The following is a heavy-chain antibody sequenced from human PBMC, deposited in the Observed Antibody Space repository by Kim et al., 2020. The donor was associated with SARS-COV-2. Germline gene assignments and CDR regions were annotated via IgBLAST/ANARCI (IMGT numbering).Heavy chain of an antibody. CDR3: ARARLVSSEYGFDY. CDR1: GLTVSSNY. Sequence: GGSLRLSCAASGLTVSSNYMHWVRQAPGKGLQWVSVLYSGGNILYADSVKGRFTISRDPSKNTLHLQMNSLRVEDTAVYYCARARLVSSEYGFDYWGQGTMVTVSS. J-gene: IGHJ3*01. D-gene: IGHD6-13*01. V-gene: IGHV3-53*01. CDR2: LYSGGNI.